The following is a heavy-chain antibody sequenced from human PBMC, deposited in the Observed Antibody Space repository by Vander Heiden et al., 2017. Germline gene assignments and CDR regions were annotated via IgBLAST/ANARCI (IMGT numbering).Heavy chain of an antibody. V-gene: IGHV4-30-4*01. Sequence: VHLQESGPGLAKPSNTLSLTSPVPGGSTRSHEYYWSWIRQPPGKCLEWIGYIFYGGNTYYNPSLKSRATISVDTSKNQFSLNLSSVTAADTAVYYCASTVDTAAFRSFRAFDIWGQGTLVNVSS. CDR1: GGSTRSHEYY. J-gene: IGHJ3*02. CDR3: ASTVDTAAFRSFRAFDI. CDR2: IFYGGNT. D-gene: IGHD5-18*01.